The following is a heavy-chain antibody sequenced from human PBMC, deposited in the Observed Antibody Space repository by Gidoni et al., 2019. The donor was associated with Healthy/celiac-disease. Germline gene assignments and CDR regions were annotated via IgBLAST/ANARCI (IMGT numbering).Heavy chain of an antibody. Sequence: QVQLQQWGAGLLKPSETLSLTCAVYGGSFRGYYWSWIRQPPGKGLEWIGEINHSGSTNYNPALKSRVTISVDTSKNQFSLKLSSVTAADTAVYYCARGVAYYYDSSGDCYYYYYGMDVWGQGTTVTVSS. CDR2: INHSGST. J-gene: IGHJ6*02. D-gene: IGHD3-22*01. CDR1: GGSFRGYY. V-gene: IGHV4-34*01. CDR3: ARGVAYYYDSSGDCYYYYYGMDV.